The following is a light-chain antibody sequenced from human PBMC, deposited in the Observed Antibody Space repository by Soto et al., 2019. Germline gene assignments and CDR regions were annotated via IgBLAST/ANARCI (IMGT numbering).Light chain of an antibody. Sequence: EIVLTQSPGTLSLSPVERATLSCRASQSVSSSYLAWYQQKPGQAPRLLIYGASSRATGIPDRFSGSGSGTDFTLTISRLEPEDSAVYYCQQHGTTFGQGTKVDIK. CDR1: QSVSSSY. CDR3: QQHGTT. V-gene: IGKV3-20*01. J-gene: IGKJ1*01. CDR2: GAS.